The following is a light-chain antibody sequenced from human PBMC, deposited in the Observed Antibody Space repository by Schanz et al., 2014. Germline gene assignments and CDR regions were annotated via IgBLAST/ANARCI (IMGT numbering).Light chain of an antibody. Sequence: EIVLTQSPVTLSLSPGERATLSCRASQLVSSSYLAWYQQKPGQAPKLLMYAASRRATGIPDRVSGSGSGTEFTLTVTRLEPEDSAVYYCQQYGDSPYTFGQGTKLEIK. V-gene: IGKV3-20*01. J-gene: IGKJ2*01. CDR1: QLVSSSY. CDR3: QQYGDSPYT. CDR2: AAS.